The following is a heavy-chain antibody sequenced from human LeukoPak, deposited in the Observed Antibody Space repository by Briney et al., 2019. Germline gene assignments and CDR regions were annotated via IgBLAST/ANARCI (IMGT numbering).Heavy chain of an antibody. D-gene: IGHD2-2*01. Sequence: SVKISCKASGVTFSSHAISWGRHAPGQGPEWIGGIIPISGTANYAQKLQGRVTITTDECPSTDYMELSSLTSDDTAVDYCARGLQYQLLKALGYYYMDVWGEGTTVTVSS. V-gene: IGHV1-69*05. CDR3: ARGLQYQLLKALGYYYMDV. J-gene: IGHJ6*03. CDR2: IIPISGTA. CDR1: GVTFSSHA.